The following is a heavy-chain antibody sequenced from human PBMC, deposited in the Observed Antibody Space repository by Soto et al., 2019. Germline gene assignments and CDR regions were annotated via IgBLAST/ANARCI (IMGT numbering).Heavy chain of an antibody. V-gene: IGHV3-7*01. Sequence: VGSLRLSCAASGFMFSRYWMSWVRQAPGKGLAWVANIKQDGGEKYYVDSVKGRFTISRDNAKNSLYLQMNSLRAEDTAVYYCASGHSSGWYDYWGQGTLVTVSS. CDR3: ASGHSSGWYDY. CDR1: GFMFSRYW. CDR2: IKQDGGEK. J-gene: IGHJ4*02. D-gene: IGHD6-19*01.